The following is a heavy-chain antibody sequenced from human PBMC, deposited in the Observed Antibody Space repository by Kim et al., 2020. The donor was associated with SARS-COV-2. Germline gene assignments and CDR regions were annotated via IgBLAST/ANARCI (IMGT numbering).Heavy chain of an antibody. V-gene: IGHV3-73*01. J-gene: IGHJ3*02. D-gene: IGHD1-1*01. Sequence: GGSLRLSCAASGFTFSGCAIHWVRQASGKGLAWVARIRCEANSYASTYAVTGRGSFSISNDDSTLTVQLKMKNPKTEDMAVYYCNRGPATTSAIWDAFD. CDR3: NRGPATTSAIWDAFD. CDR1: GFTFSGCA. CDR2: IRCEANSYAS.